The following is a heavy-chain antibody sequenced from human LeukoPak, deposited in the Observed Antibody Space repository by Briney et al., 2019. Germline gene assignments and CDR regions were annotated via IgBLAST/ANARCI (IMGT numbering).Heavy chain of an antibody. CDR2: ISYDGSNK. CDR3: AKDSSYYYDSNGYFDY. Sequence: GGSLRPSCAASGFTFSSYGMHWVRQAPGKGLERVAVISYDGSNKYYADSVKGRFTISRDNSKNTLYLQMNSLRAEDTAVYYCAKDSSYYYDSNGYFDYWGQGTLVTVSS. CDR1: GFTFSSYG. J-gene: IGHJ4*02. V-gene: IGHV3-30*18. D-gene: IGHD3-22*01.